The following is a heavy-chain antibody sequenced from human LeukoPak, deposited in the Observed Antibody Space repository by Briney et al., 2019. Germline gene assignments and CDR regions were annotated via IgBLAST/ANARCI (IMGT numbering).Heavy chain of an antibody. Sequence: SETLSLTCTVSGGSVSSGSYYWSWIRQPPGKGLEWIGYIYYSGSTNYNPSLKRRVTISVDTSKNQFSLKLSSVTAADTAVYYCASRGRDGYNWGQGTLVTVSS. CDR1: GGSVSSGSYY. J-gene: IGHJ4*02. CDR3: ASRGRDGYN. CDR2: IYYSGST. V-gene: IGHV4-61*01. D-gene: IGHD5-24*01.